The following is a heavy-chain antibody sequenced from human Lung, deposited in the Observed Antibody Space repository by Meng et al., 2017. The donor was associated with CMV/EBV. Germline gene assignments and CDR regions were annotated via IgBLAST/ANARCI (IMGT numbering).Heavy chain of an antibody. Sequence: GESLKISCAASGFTFDDHAMHWVRQAPGKGLEWISLISWDGGSTYYADSVKGRFTTSRDNSENSLYLQINSLRVEDTAVYYCAKATVSAAGFPHMDVWGQGTXVTVCS. D-gene: IGHD6-13*01. CDR3: AKATVSAAGFPHMDV. CDR1: GFTFDDHA. V-gene: IGHV3-43D*03. J-gene: IGHJ6*02. CDR2: ISWDGGST.